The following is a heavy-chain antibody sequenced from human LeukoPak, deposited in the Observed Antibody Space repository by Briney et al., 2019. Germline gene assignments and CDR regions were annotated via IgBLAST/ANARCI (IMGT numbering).Heavy chain of an antibody. CDR3: ARSYYDSSGYYYFDS. Sequence: SVKVSCKASGGTFSSYAISWVRQAPGQGLEWMGRIIPILGIPNYAPKLQHRVTITADKFKSTAYMDLSSLRSEATAVYYCARSYYDSSGYYYFDSWGQGTLVTVSS. J-gene: IGHJ4*02. D-gene: IGHD3-22*01. V-gene: IGHV1-69*04. CDR1: GGTFSSYA. CDR2: IIPILGIP.